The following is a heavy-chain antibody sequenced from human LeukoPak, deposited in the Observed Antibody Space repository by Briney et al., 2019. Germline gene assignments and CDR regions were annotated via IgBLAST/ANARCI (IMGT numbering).Heavy chain of an antibody. CDR2: IYTSGST. V-gene: IGHV4-61*02. Sequence: SQTLSLTCTVSGGSISSGSYYWSWVRQPAGKGLEWIGRIYTSGSTNYNPSLKSRVTISVDTSKNQFSLKLSSVTAADTAVYYCARGPRSIAVAGREVHWFDPWGQGTLVTVSS. CDR3: ARGPRSIAVAGREVHWFDP. CDR1: GGSISSGSYY. J-gene: IGHJ5*02. D-gene: IGHD6-19*01.